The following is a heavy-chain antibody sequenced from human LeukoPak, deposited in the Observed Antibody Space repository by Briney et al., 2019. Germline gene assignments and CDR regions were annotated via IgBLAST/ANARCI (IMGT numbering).Heavy chain of an antibody. CDR2: ISAYNGNT. D-gene: IGHD5-24*01. J-gene: IGHJ4*02. CDR3: ARSDLGTITAGPFNY. CDR1: GYTFTSYG. V-gene: IGHV1-18*01. Sequence: GASVTVSFKASGYTFTSYGISWVRQAPGQGREGMGCISAYNGNTNHAQKLQGRVTMTTDTSTSTAYMELRSLRPDDTAVYYCARSDLGTITAGPFNYWGQGTLVAVSS.